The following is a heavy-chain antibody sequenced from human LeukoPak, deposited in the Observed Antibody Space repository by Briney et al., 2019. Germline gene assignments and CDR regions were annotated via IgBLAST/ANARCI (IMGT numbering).Heavy chain of an antibody. CDR1: GFFVSNNY. CDR2: IYSGGDT. Sequence: GGSLRLSCAASGFFVSNNYMSWVRQAPGKGLEWVSVIYSGGDTYYADSVKGRFTISRDNAKNSLYLQMNSLRAEDTAVYYCARVTVAASYFDYWGQGTLVTVSS. D-gene: IGHD6-19*01. J-gene: IGHJ4*02. V-gene: IGHV3-66*01. CDR3: ARVTVAASYFDY.